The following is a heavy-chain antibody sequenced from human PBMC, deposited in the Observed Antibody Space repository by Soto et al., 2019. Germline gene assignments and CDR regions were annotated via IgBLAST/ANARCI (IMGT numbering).Heavy chain of an antibody. J-gene: IGHJ6*03. V-gene: IGHV3-53*01. CDR3: ARGSPLTMFGAHYYYMDV. Sequence: GGSLRLSCAASGFTVSSNYMSWVRQAPGKGLEWVSVIYSGGSTYYADSVKGRFTISRDNSKNTLYLQMNSLRAEDTAVYYCARGSPLTMFGAHYYYMDVWGKGTTVTVSS. D-gene: IGHD3-3*01. CDR2: IYSGGST. CDR1: GFTVSSNY.